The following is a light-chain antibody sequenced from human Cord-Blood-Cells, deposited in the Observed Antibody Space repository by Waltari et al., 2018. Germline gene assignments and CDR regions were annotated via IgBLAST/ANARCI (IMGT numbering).Light chain of an antibody. Sequence: FMLTQPPSVSESPGKTVTISCTRRSGSIASHYVQWYQQRPGSSPTTVIYEDNQRPSGVPDRFSGSIDSSSNSASLTISGLKTEDEADYYCQSYDSSNWVFGGGTKLTVL. CDR2: EDN. CDR3: QSYDSSNWV. CDR1: SGSIASHY. J-gene: IGLJ3*02. V-gene: IGLV6-57*01.